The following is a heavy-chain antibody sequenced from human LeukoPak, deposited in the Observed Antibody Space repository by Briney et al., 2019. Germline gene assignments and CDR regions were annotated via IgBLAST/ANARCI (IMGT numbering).Heavy chain of an antibody. D-gene: IGHD6-6*01. J-gene: IGHJ5*02. Sequence: ASVKVSCKASGYTFTTYGISWVRPAPGQGLEWMGWISAYNGNTNYAQQFQGRVTMTTDTSMSTAYMELRSLRSDDTAVYYCARDLIAVRPGWFDPWGQGSLVTVSS. V-gene: IGHV1-18*01. CDR1: GYTFTTYG. CDR3: ARDLIAVRPGWFDP. CDR2: ISAYNGNT.